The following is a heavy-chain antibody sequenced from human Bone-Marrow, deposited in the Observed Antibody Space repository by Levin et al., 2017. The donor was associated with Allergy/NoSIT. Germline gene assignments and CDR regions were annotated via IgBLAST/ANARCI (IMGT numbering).Heavy chain of an antibody. CDR2: IFSNDEK. CDR3: ARVRRYYASGTFEDF. J-gene: IGHJ4*02. V-gene: IGHV2-26*01. D-gene: IGHD3-10*01. Sequence: SGPTLVKPTETLTLTCTVSGFSLSNSSMGVSWIRQPPGKALEWLAHIFSNDEKFFNTSLETRLTISKDTSTSQVVLTLTNMDPVDTATYYCARVRRYYASGTFEDFWGQGTLVTVSS. CDR1: GFSLSNSSMG.